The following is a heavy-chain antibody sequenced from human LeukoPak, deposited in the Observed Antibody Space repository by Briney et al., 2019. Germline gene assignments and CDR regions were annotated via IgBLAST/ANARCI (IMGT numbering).Heavy chain of an antibody. CDR2: VSGSGGNT. D-gene: IGHD6-13*01. J-gene: IGHJ5*02. CDR1: GFTFSTYF. V-gene: IGHV3-23*01. Sequence: GGSLRLSCAGSGFTFSTYFMSWVRQASGKGLEWVSTVSGSGGNTYYADSVKGRFTISRDNSRNTLYLQMNSLRVEDTAVYYCARGILYSSSWLRWFDPWGQGTLVTVSS. CDR3: ARGILYSSSWLRWFDP.